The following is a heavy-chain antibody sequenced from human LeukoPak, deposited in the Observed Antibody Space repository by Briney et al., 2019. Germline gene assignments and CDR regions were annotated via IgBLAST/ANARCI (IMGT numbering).Heavy chain of an antibody. CDR1: GYTFTSYG. V-gene: IGHV1-18*01. J-gene: IGHJ5*02. CDR2: ISAYNGNT. CDR3: ARDSWGALWFGDPQNWFDP. Sequence: ASVKVSCKASGYTFTSYGISWVRQAPGQGLEWMGWISAYNGNTNYAQKLQGRVTMTTDTSTSTAYMELRSPRSDDTAVYYCARDSWGALWFGDPQNWFDPWGQGTLVTVSS. D-gene: IGHD3-10*01.